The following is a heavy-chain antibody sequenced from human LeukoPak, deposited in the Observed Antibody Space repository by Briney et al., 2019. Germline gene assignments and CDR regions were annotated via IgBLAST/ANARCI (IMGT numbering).Heavy chain of an antibody. Sequence: SQTLSLTCTVSGGSISSGVYYWSWIRQPAGKGLEWVGRIYTSGSTNYNPSLKSRVTISVDTSKNQFSLKLSSVTAADTAVYYCARPYNWNDEGWFDPWGQGTLVTVSS. CDR1: GGSISSGVYY. CDR2: IYTSGST. J-gene: IGHJ5*02. CDR3: ARPYNWNDEGWFDP. V-gene: IGHV4-61*02. D-gene: IGHD1-20*01.